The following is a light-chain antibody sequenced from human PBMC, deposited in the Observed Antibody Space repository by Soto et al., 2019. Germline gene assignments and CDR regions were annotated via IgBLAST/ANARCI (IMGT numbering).Light chain of an antibody. J-gene: IGKJ4*01. V-gene: IGKV3-11*01. Sequence: EIVLTLSPATLSLSPGERATLSCRASQSVSSYLAWYQQKPGQAPRLLIYDASNRATGIPARFSGSGSGTDFTLTISSLEPEDFAVYYCQQRSKWPLTFGGGTKVEIK. CDR2: DAS. CDR1: QSVSSY. CDR3: QQRSKWPLT.